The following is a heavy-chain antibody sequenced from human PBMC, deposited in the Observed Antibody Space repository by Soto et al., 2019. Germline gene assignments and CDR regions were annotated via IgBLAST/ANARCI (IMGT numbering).Heavy chain of an antibody. V-gene: IGHV3-48*01. J-gene: IGHJ5*02. CDR3: ARPIQYYFDTSAQSAWFDP. CDR2: ISSTSDTI. Sequence: PGGSLRLSCAASGFTFSTYSMSWVRQAPGKGLEWVSYISSTSDTIYYADSVKGRFTISRDNAKNSLYLHMNSLSAEDTAVYYCARPIQYYFDTSAQSAWFDPWGQGPLVTVSS. D-gene: IGHD3-22*01. CDR1: GFTFSTYS.